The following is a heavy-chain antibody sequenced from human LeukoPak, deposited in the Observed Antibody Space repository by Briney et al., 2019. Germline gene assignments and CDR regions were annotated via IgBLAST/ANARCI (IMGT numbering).Heavy chain of an antibody. CDR3: AREVVVAASTQNWFDP. D-gene: IGHD2-15*01. CDR2: IYTSGST. Sequence: SETLSLTXTVSGGSISSYYWSWIRQPAGKGLEWIGRIYTSGSTNYNPSLKSRVTMSVDTSKNQFSLKLSSVTAADTAVYYCAREVVVAASTQNWFDPWGQGTLVTVSS. V-gene: IGHV4-4*07. J-gene: IGHJ5*02. CDR1: GGSISSYY.